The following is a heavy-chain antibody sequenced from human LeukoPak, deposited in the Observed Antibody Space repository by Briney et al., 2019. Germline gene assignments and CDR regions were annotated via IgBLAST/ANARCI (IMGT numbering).Heavy chain of an antibody. V-gene: IGHV3-7*01. Sequence: GGSLRLSCAASGFTFSRYWMSWVRQAPGKGLEWVANINEDGSEKYHVDSVKGRFTISRDNAKNSVYLQMNSLRAEDTAVYYCARDWWDSSGYFDYWGQGTLVTVSS. J-gene: IGHJ4*02. CDR2: INEDGSEK. CDR1: GFTFSRYW. D-gene: IGHD3-22*01. CDR3: ARDWWDSSGYFDY.